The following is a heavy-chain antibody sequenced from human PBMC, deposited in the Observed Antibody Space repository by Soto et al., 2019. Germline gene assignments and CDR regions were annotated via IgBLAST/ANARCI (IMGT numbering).Heavy chain of an antibody. CDR1: GFTVSSNY. CDR3: ARDGDPTMVRGVIGY. D-gene: IGHD3-10*01. Sequence: GGSLRLSCAASGFTVSSNYMSWVRQAPGKGLEWVSVIYSGGSTYYADSVKGRFTISRDNSKNTLYLQMNSVTAEVTAVYYCARDGDPTMVRGVIGYGGQGTLVTVSS. J-gene: IGHJ4*02. CDR2: IYSGGST. V-gene: IGHV3-53*01.